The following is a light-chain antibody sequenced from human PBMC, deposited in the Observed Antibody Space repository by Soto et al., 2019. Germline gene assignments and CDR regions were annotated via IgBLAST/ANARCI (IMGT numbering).Light chain of an antibody. V-gene: IGLV2-8*01. CDR1: SSDVGAYNY. CDR3: SSYAGTNRV. Sequence: QCVLAQPPSASGSPGQSVTISCTGTSSDVGAYNYVSWYQQHPGKAPKVMIYEVSKRPSGVPDRFSGSKSGNTASLTVSGLQAEDEAEYYCSSYAGTNRVFGTGTKVTVL. CDR2: EVS. J-gene: IGLJ1*01.